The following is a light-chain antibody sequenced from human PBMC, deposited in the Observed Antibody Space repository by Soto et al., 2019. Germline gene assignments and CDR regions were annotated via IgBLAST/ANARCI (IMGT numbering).Light chain of an antibody. CDR1: SSDIGVYNY. Sequence: QAVVTQPASVSGSPGQSITISCTGTSSDIGVYNYVSWYQQHPGKAPKLMIYDVSNRPSGVSNRFSGSKSGNTASLTISGLQAEDEADYYCQSYGGTLSPCVFGTGTKLTVL. CDR2: DVS. CDR3: QSYGGTLSPCV. J-gene: IGLJ1*01. V-gene: IGLV2-14*01.